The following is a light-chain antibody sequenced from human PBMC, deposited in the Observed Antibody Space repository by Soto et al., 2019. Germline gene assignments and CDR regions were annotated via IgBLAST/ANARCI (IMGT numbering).Light chain of an antibody. CDR1: SSDVGGYNY. CDR2: DVS. V-gene: IGLV2-11*01. CDR3: SSYTSSSTLS. J-gene: IGLJ1*01. Sequence: QSVLTQPRSVSGSPGQSVTISCTGTSSDVGGYNYVSWYQQHPGKAPKLMIYDVSKRPSGVPDRFSGSKSGNTASLTISGLQAEDEADYYCSSYTSSSTLSFGTGTKVTVL.